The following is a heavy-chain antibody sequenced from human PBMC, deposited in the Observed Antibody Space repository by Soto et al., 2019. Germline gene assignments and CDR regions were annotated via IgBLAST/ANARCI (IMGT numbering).Heavy chain of an antibody. D-gene: IGHD1-26*01. J-gene: IGHJ3*02. V-gene: IGHV3-21*01. CDR1: GFTFSTSS. Sequence: EVQLVESGGGLVKPGGSLRLSCAASGFTFSTSSLYWVRQAPGKGLEWGSSISSRSYTYYADAVQGRFTISRDMAKNSLYLQMNSLRAEDTAVYYCARAIGYAFDIWGQGTMVTVSS. CDR2: ISSRSYT. CDR3: ARAIGYAFDI.